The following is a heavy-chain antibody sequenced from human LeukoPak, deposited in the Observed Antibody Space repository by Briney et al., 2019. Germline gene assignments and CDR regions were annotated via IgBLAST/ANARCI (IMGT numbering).Heavy chain of an antibody. V-gene: IGHV3-9*01. J-gene: IGHJ4*02. D-gene: IGHD4-23*01. CDR3: AKEAPRGYSSFDY. CDR1: GFTFDDYA. Sequence: GRSLRLSCAASGFTFDDYAMHWVRQAPGKGLEWVSGISWNSGSIGYADSVKGRFTISRDNAKNSLYLQMNSLRAEDTALYYCAKEAPRGYSSFDYWGQGTLVTVSS. CDR2: ISWNSGSI.